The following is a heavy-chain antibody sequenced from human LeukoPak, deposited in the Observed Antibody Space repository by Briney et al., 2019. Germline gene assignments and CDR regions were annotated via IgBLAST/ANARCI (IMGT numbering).Heavy chain of an antibody. CDR3: ARGTHYFDY. J-gene: IGHJ4*02. CDR2: ISLSSSAI. V-gene: IGHV3-48*01. Sequence: GGSLRLSCAGSGITFSTYGMNWVRQAPGRGLEWVSYISLSSSAIYYADSVKGRFTISRDNAKNSLFLQMNSLRAEVTAVYYCARGTHYFDYWGQGTLVTVSS. D-gene: IGHD1-1*01. CDR1: GITFSTYG.